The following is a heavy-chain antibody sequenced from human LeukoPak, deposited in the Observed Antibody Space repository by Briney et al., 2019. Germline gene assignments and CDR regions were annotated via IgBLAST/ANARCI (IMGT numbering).Heavy chain of an antibody. Sequence: GGSLRLSCAASGFTFSSYWMSWVRQAPGKGLEWVANIKQDGSERYYVDSVKGRFTISRDNAKNSLYLQMNSLRAEDTAVYYCSRDDYYGSGSYAFHIWGQGTMVTVSS. CDR3: SRDDYYGSGSYAFHI. CDR2: IKQDGSER. J-gene: IGHJ3*02. D-gene: IGHD3-10*01. CDR1: GFTFSSYW. V-gene: IGHV3-7*01.